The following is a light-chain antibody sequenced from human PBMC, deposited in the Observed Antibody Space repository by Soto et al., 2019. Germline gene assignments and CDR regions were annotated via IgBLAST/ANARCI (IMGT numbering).Light chain of an antibody. CDR2: KGN. CDR1: SGSIASNH. J-gene: IGLJ2*01. CDR3: QSYDTNNVL. V-gene: IGLV6-57*03. Sequence: NFMLTQPHSVSESPGKTVTISCTRSSGSIASNHVQWYQQRPGSAPTTVIYKGNQRPSGVPDRFSGSIDSSSNSASLTISGLKTEDEADYYCQSYDTNNVLFGGRTQLTVL.